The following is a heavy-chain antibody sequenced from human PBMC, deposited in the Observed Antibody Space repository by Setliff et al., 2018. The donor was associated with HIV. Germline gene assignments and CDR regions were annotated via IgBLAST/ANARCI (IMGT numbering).Heavy chain of an antibody. CDR2: MNHSEH. CDR1: GGSFSGYS. V-gene: IGHV4-34*01. J-gene: IGHJ2*01. Sequence: PSETLSLTCAVYGGSFSGYSWTWIRQSPGKGLEWIGEMNHSEHYYNPTLKSRVTISMDTSKNKFSLELSSVTAADTALYYCARDFKQGRTTRGYFDLWGRGTLVTVSS. CDR3: ARDFKQGRTTRGYFDL. D-gene: IGHD1-7*01.